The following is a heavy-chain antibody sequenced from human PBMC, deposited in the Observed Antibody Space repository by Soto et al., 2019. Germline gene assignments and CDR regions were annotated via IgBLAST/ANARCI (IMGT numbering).Heavy chain of an antibody. CDR1: GFTFSSYA. J-gene: IGHJ4*02. Sequence: EVQLLESGGGFVQPGGSLRLSCAASGFTFSSYAMNWVRQAPGKGLEWVSSVTGSGSSTYYADSVKGRFTISRDNSKNTLFLQMGSLRAEDTAVYFCATGAHNSGWFWGQGTLVTVSS. CDR3: ATGAHNSGWF. D-gene: IGHD6-19*01. V-gene: IGHV3-23*01. CDR2: VTGSGSST.